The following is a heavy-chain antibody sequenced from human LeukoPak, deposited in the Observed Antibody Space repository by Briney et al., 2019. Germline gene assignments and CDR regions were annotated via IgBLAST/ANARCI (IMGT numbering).Heavy chain of an antibody. J-gene: IGHJ4*02. CDR3: AKDSSIAVAGFLFDY. CDR2: ISYDGSNK. V-gene: IGHV3-30*18. D-gene: IGHD6-19*01. CDR1: GFTFSSYG. Sequence: GRSLRLSCAASGFTFSSYGMHWVRPAPGKGLEWGAVISYDGSNKYYADSVKGRFTISRDNSKNTLYLQMNSLRAEDTAVYYCAKDSSIAVAGFLFDYWGQGTLVTVSS.